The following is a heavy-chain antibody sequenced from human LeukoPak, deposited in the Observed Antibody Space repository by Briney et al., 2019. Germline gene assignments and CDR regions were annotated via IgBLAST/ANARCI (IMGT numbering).Heavy chain of an antibody. CDR2: MHPNSGGT. J-gene: IGHJ4*02. Sequence: ASVKVSCKASGYSVTLYCMHWVRQAAGHGLKWLGWMHPNSGGTNYAQKFQGRVTMTGDTSISTVYMELSSLRSDDTAVYYCAGEWYSSGRYDYWGQGTLVTVSS. CDR3: AGEWYSSGRYDY. CDR1: GYSVTLYC. V-gene: IGHV1-2*02. D-gene: IGHD6-25*01.